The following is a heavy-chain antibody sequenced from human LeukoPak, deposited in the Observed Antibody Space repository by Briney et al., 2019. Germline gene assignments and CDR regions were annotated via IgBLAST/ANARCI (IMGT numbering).Heavy chain of an antibody. Sequence: SETLSLTCTVSGGSISSYYWSWIRQPPGKGLEWIGYIYYSGSTYYNPSLKSRVTISVDTSKNQFSLKLSSVTAADTAVYYCARGPYYDILTGYYGYNWFDPWGQGTLVTVSS. CDR3: ARGPYYDILTGYYGYNWFDP. J-gene: IGHJ5*02. V-gene: IGHV4-59*08. CDR1: GGSISSYY. CDR2: IYYSGST. D-gene: IGHD3-9*01.